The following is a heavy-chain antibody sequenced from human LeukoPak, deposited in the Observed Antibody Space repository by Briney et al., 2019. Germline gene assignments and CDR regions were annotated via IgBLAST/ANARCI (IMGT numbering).Heavy chain of an antibody. Sequence: PSETLSLTCTVSGGSISSGGYYWSWIRQHPGKGLEWIGYIYYSGSTYYNPSLKSRVTISVDTSKNQFSLKLSSVTAADTAVYYCARVSYDFWSGYSKHRDYGMDVWGQGTTVTVSS. D-gene: IGHD3-3*01. CDR2: IYYSGST. J-gene: IGHJ6*02. CDR1: GGSISSGGYY. V-gene: IGHV4-31*03. CDR3: ARVSYDFWSGYSKHRDYGMDV.